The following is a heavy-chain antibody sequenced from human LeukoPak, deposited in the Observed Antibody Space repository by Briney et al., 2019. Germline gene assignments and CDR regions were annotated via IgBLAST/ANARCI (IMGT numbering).Heavy chain of an antibody. J-gene: IGHJ6*03. Sequence: SETLSLTCTVSGGSISSRPYYWGWVRQPPGKGLEWIGTISYSGTTYYSPSLKSRVTISLDTSKNQFSLKLSSVTAADTAIYYCARDFSSSSTVYYYYYMDVWGKGTTVTVSS. CDR2: ISYSGTT. D-gene: IGHD6-6*01. V-gene: IGHV4-39*07. CDR3: ARDFSSSSTVYYYYYMDV. CDR1: GGSISSRPYY.